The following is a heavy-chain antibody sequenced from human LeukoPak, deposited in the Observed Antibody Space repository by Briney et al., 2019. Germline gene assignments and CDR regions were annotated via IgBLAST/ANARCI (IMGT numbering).Heavy chain of an antibody. CDR3: ARGLNYFDY. CDR2: INPSGGST. J-gene: IGHJ4*02. V-gene: IGHV1-46*01. Sequence: TXTXXYMXXVRQAPGQGLEWMGIINPSGGSTSYAQKFQGRVTMTRDTSTSTVYMELSSLRSEDTAVYYCARGLNYFDYWGQGTLVTVSS. CDR1: TXTXXY.